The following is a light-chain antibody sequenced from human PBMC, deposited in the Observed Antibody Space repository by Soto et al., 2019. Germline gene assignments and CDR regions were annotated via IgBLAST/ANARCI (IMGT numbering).Light chain of an antibody. Sequence: MTQSPATLSLSPGERAALSCRASQSVNNRLAWYQQTPGQPHRLLIYGAYTRAGDTPDRFSGGGFGTEFTLTISSLQSDDFALYYCQQYNNWPRTFGQGTKVDI. CDR2: GAY. J-gene: IGKJ1*01. CDR1: QSVNNR. V-gene: IGKV3-15*01. CDR3: QQYNNWPRT.